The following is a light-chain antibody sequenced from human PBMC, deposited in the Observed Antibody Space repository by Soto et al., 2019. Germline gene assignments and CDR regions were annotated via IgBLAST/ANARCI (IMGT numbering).Light chain of an antibody. CDR2: DAS. V-gene: IGKV3-11*01. CDR3: QHYGDSPIT. CDR1: QSVSSY. J-gene: IGKJ5*01. Sequence: EIVLTQSPATLSLSPGERATLSCRASQSVSSYLAWYQQKPGQAPRLLIYDASNRATGIPARFSGSGSGTDFTLTISRLEPEDFAVYYCQHYGDSPITFGQGKRLDIK.